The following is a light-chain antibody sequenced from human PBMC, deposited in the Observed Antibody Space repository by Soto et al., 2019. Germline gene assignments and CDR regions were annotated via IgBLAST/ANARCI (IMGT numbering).Light chain of an antibody. J-gene: IGKJ5*01. Sequence: EIVLTQSPATLSLSPGERATLSCRASQSVSSYLAWYQQKPGQAPRLLIYDASNRAAGIPARFSGSGSGTDFTLTISSREPEDFAVYYCQQRSKWPITFGQGTRLEIK. CDR1: QSVSSY. V-gene: IGKV3-11*01. CDR3: QQRSKWPIT. CDR2: DAS.